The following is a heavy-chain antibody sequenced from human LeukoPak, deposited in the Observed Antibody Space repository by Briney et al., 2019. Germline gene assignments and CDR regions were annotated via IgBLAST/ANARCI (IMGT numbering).Heavy chain of an antibody. CDR2: INPNSGGT. CDR1: GYTFTAYY. J-gene: IGHJ6*03. D-gene: IGHD6-13*01. V-gene: IGHV1-2*02. Sequence: ASVKVSCKASGYTFTAYYMHWVRQAPGQGLEWMGWINPNSGGTNYAQKFQGRVTISVDTSKNQFSLKLSSVTAADTAVYYCARGYNSSWYRRYYYYMDVWGKGTTVTVSS. CDR3: ARGYNSSWYRRYYYYMDV.